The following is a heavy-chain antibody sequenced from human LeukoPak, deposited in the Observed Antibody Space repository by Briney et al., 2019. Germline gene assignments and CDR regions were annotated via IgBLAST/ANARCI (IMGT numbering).Heavy chain of an antibody. V-gene: IGHV1-18*01. CDR3: ASALIAVAGDYYYCYGMDV. CDR1: GYTFTSYG. J-gene: IGHJ6*02. Sequence: ASVKVSCKASGYTFTSYGISWVRQAPGQGLEWMGWISAYNGNTNYAQKLQGGVTMTTDTSTSTAYMELRSLRSDDTAVYYCASALIAVAGDYYYCYGMDVWGQGTTVTVSS. CDR2: ISAYNGNT. D-gene: IGHD6-19*01.